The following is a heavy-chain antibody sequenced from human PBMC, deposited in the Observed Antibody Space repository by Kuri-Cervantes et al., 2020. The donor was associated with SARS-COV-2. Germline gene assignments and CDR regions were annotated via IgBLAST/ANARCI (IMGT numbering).Heavy chain of an antibody. Sequence: GESLKISCAASGFTFDDYAMHWVRQAPGKGLEWVSLISWDGGSTCYADSVKGRFTTSRDNSKNTLYLQMNSLRAEDTAVYYCAKDHRGGKVDYWGQGTLVTVSS. J-gene: IGHJ4*02. CDR1: GFTFDDYA. CDR2: ISWDGGST. CDR3: AKDHRGGKVDY. V-gene: IGHV3-43D*03.